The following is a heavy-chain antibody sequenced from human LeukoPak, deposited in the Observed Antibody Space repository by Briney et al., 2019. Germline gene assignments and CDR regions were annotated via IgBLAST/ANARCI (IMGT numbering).Heavy chain of an antibody. V-gene: IGHV3-21*01. J-gene: IGHJ4*02. CDR2: ISSSSSYI. Sequence: PGGSLRLSCAASGFTFSSYSMSWVRQAPGKGLEWVSSISSSSSYIYYADSVKGRFTISRDNAKNSLYLQMNSLRAEDTAVYYCAREFWGRSYYGSGSSSALDYWGQGTLVTVSS. CDR3: AREFWGRSYYGSGSSSALDY. D-gene: IGHD3-10*01. CDR1: GFTFSSYS.